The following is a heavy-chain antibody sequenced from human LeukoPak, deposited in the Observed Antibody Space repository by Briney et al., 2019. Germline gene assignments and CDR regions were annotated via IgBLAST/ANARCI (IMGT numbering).Heavy chain of an antibody. V-gene: IGHV3-53*01. Sequence: GGSLRLSCAASGFTVSSNYMSWVRQAPGKGLEWVSVIYSGGSTYYADSVKGRFTISRDNSKNTPYLQMNSLSAEDTAVYYCARDRPGYSSGWYSDYWGQGTLVTVSS. CDR1: GFTVSSNY. CDR3: ARDRPGYSSGWYSDY. CDR2: IYSGGST. J-gene: IGHJ4*02. D-gene: IGHD6-19*01.